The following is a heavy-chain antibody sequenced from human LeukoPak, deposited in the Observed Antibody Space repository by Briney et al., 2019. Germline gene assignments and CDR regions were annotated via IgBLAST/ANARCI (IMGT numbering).Heavy chain of an antibody. V-gene: IGHV5-51*01. CDR3: ARPVYSSSSWRYYFDY. CDR1: GYTFTRSW. Sequence: GESLKISCKGSGYTFTRSWIGWVRQMPGKGLEWMGIIYPGDSDTRYSPSFQGQVTISADKSISTAYLQWGSLKASDTAVYYCARPVYSSSSWRYYFDYWGQGTLVTVSS. CDR2: IYPGDSDT. D-gene: IGHD6-6*01. J-gene: IGHJ4*02.